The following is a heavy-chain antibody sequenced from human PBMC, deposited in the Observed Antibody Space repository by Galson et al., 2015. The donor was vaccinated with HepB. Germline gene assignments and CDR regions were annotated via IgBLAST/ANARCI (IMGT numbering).Heavy chain of an antibody. D-gene: IGHD3-3*01. CDR3: TRHPTTFHDFWSGYSDNWFDP. CDR1: GFTFSSYG. Sequence: SLRLSCAASGFTFSSYGMHWVRQAPGKGLEWVAGIWYDGSNKHYADSVKGRFTISRDNSKNTLYLQVNSLRAEDTALYYCTRHPTTFHDFWSGYSDNWFDPWGQGTLVIVSS. CDR2: IWYDGSNK. J-gene: IGHJ5*02. V-gene: IGHV3-33*01.